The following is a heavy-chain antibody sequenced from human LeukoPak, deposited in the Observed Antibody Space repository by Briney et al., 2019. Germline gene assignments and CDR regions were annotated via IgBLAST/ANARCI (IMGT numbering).Heavy chain of an antibody. J-gene: IGHJ4*02. CDR2: IGAGSGST. CDR3: ARIGAGSSRDY. D-gene: IGHD6-13*01. CDR1: GFTFSSYA. V-gene: IGHV3-23*01. Sequence: PGGSLRLSCAASGFTFSSYAMNWVRQAPGKGLEWVSTIGAGSGSTYYADSVKGRFTISRDNSKNTLYLQMNSLRAEDTAVYYCARIGAGSSRDYWGQGTLVTVSS.